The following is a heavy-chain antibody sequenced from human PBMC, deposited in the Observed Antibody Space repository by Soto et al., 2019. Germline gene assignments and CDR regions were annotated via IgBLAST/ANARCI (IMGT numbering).Heavy chain of an antibody. CDR1: GSRFSNYV. J-gene: IGHJ4*02. CDR3: AREGRGKKAGYNGLVSLGY. D-gene: IGHD2-2*02. Sequence: QVQLVQSGAEVKTPGSSLKVSCKVSGSRFSNYVISWVRQAPGHGLEWLGRIIPIFNSTKYAQNFQGRVTITADKSTSTASLELSSLRSADTAVYYCAREGRGKKAGYNGLVSLGYWGQGTLGTVSS. CDR2: IIPIFNST. V-gene: IGHV1-69*06.